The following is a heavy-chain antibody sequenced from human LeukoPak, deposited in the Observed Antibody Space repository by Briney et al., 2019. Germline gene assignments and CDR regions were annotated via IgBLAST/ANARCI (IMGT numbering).Heavy chain of an antibody. D-gene: IGHD3-10*01. V-gene: IGHV4-38-2*02. CDR2: IYHSGST. CDR1: GYSISSGYY. Sequence: PSETLSLTCTVSGYSISSGYYWGWIRQPPGKGLEWIGSIYHSGSTYYNPSLKSRVTISVDTSKNQFSLQLNSVTPGDTAVYYCARGFSVGYYGSGTFDNWGQGTLVTVSS. CDR3: ARGFSVGYYGSGTFDN. J-gene: IGHJ4*02.